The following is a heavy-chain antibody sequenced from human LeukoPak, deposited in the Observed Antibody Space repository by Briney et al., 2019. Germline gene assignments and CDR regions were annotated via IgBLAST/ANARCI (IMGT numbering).Heavy chain of an antibody. Sequence: GGSLRLSCAASGFSVSSSYMSWVRQAPGKGLEWVSAISGSGGSTYYADSVKGRFTISRDNSKNTLYLQMNSLRAEDTAVYYCASNGGAVAKTTEFDYWGQGTLVTVSS. CDR3: ASNGGAVAKTTEFDY. D-gene: IGHD6-19*01. J-gene: IGHJ4*02. CDR1: GFSVSSSY. V-gene: IGHV3-23*01. CDR2: ISGSGGST.